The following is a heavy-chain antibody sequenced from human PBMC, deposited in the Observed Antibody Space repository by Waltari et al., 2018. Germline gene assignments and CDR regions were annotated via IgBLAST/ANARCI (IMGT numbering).Heavy chain of an antibody. CDR3: AHPGVAAADNFDY. V-gene: IGHV1-69*12. D-gene: IGHD6-13*01. CDR2: IIPIFGTA. CDR1: GGTFSSYA. J-gene: IGHJ4*02. Sequence: QVQLVQSGAEVKTPGSSVTVSCTASGGTFSSYAISWVRQVPGQGLEWMGGIIPIFGTANYAQKFQGRVTITADESTSTAYMELSSLRSEDTAVYYCAHPGVAAADNFDYWGQGTLVTVSS.